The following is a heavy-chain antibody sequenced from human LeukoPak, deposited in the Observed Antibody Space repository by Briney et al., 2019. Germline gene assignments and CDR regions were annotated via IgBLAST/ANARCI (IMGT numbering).Heavy chain of an antibody. D-gene: IGHD2-15*01. CDR2: VTSDGGTT. CDR1: GFTFSSYA. J-gene: IGHJ4*02. V-gene: IGHV3-64D*06. Sequence: GGSLRLSCSASGFTFSSYAMHWVRQAPGEGLEYISGVTSDGGTTYHADSVKGRFTISRDNSKNTLYLQMNSLRAEDTAVYYCVKVDCSGGYCYFDYWGQGTLVTVSS. CDR3: VKVDCSGGYCYFDY.